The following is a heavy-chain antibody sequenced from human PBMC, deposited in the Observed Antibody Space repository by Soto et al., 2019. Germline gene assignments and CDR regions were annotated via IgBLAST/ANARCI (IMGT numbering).Heavy chain of an antibody. D-gene: IGHD6-13*01. Sequence: VGSLRLSGAASQFSFSSYWMHWVRQVRGKGPAWVSRINHDGSKTEYADSVKGRFTISRDNTNNTLYLQMNSLRVEDTAMYYCVREPWGFSGTWYDYWGQGTLVTVSS. CDR2: INHDGSKT. V-gene: IGHV3-74*01. CDR3: VREPWGFSGTWYDY. J-gene: IGHJ4*02. CDR1: QFSFSSYW.